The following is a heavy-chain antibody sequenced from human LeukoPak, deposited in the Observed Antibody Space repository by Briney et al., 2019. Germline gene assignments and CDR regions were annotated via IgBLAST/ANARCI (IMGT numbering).Heavy chain of an antibody. CDR2: ISGSGGST. CDR3: AKGRVVVVAAPFDY. D-gene: IGHD2-15*01. Sequence: GGSLRLSCAASGFTFSSYAMSWVRQTPGKGLEWVSAISGSGGSTYYADSVKGRFTISRDNSKNTLYLQMNSLRAEDTAVYYCAKGRVVVVAAPFDYWGQGTLVTVSS. V-gene: IGHV3-23*01. J-gene: IGHJ4*02. CDR1: GFTFSSYA.